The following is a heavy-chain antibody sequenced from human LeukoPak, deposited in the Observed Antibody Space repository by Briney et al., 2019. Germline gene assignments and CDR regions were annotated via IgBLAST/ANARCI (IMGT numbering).Heavy chain of an antibody. CDR2: IKPDENEK. D-gene: IGHD1-14*01. V-gene: IGHV3-7*01. CDR1: GFTFSSYW. Sequence: GGSLRLSCAASGFTFSSYWMSWVRQAPGKGLEWVANIKPDENEKYYVDSVKGRFTISRDSAKNSLYLQMNSLRAEDTAVYYCARSPDGFDYWGQGALVTVSS. J-gene: IGHJ4*02. CDR3: ARSPDGFDY.